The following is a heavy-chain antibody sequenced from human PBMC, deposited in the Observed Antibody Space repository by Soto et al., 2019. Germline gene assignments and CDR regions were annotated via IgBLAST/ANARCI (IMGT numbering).Heavy chain of an antibody. J-gene: IGHJ6*02. V-gene: IGHV1-18*01. CDR3: ARVVATVAGPYGMDV. Sequence: QVQLVQSGAEVKKPGASVKVSCRASGYTFTSYVISWVRQAPGQGLEWMGWISAYNGNTNFAQKLQGRVTMTTDTSXXIAYMXLXXXXSDDXAVYYCARVVATVAGPYGMDVWGQGITVTVSS. CDR2: ISAYNGNT. CDR1: GYTFTSYV. D-gene: IGHD6-19*01.